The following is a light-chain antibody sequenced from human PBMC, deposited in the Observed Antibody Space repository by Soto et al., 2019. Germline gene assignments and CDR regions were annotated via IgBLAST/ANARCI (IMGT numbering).Light chain of an antibody. V-gene: IGLV2-11*01. CDR2: EVN. CDR1: GSDVGDSSH. J-gene: IGLJ2*01. Sequence: QSALTQPRSVSGSPGQSVTISCTATGSDVGDSSHVSWYQLHPGKAPKLMIYEVNNRPSGVPDRFSGSKSGSTASLTISGLQAEDEAEYYCCSYAGSSHVVFGGGTKLTVL. CDR3: CSYAGSSHVV.